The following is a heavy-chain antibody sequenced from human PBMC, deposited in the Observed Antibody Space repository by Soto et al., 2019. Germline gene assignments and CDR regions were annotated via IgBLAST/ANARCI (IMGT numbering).Heavy chain of an antibody. Sequence: ASVKVSCKASGHTLTSHGISWVRQAPGQGLEWMGWISAYNGNTNYAQKLQGRVTMTTDTSTSTAYMELRSLRSDDTAVYYCARDLAAGNCDYWGQGTLVTVSS. V-gene: IGHV1-18*01. CDR1: GHTLTSHG. D-gene: IGHD6-13*01. CDR3: ARDLAAGNCDY. CDR2: ISAYNGNT. J-gene: IGHJ4*02.